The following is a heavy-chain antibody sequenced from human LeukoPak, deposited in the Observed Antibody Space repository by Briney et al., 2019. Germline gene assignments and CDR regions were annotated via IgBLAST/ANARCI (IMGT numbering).Heavy chain of an antibody. CDR1: GGSVSTSDYY. V-gene: IGHV4-39*07. CDR3: ARVFDS. J-gene: IGHJ4*02. Sequence: PSETLSLTCAVSGGSVSTSDYYWGWIRHSPVKGLEWIGDVFYTGKTNYNPSLRGRATISIDTSKNQFSLKLTYVTAADSAVYYCARVFDSWGQGTLVTVSS. CDR2: VFYTGKT.